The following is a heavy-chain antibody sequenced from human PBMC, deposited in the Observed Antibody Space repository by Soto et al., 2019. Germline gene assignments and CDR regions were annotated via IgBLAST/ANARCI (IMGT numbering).Heavy chain of an antibody. Sequence: QVQLVQSGAEVKKPGSSLKVSCKVFGETLNSNPIGWVRQAPGQGLEWVGEIVPLSDRTNYAQELQGRVTVTADGSTSTVYMELSNLKSDDTAVYYCARKSGRDCHSGGGCFSLDVWGQGSLITVSS. CDR2: IVPLSDRT. D-gene: IGHD2-15*01. V-gene: IGHV1-69*01. J-gene: IGHJ4*02. CDR3: ARKSGRDCHSGGGCFSLDV. CDR1: GETLNSNP.